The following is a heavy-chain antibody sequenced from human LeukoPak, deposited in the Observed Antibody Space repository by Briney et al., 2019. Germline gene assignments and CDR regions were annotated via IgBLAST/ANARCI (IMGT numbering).Heavy chain of an antibody. V-gene: IGHV4-39*01. D-gene: IGHD3-22*01. CDR3: AGPLTMILVINPSGAFDF. CDR1: GGSISSSSNY. J-gene: IGHJ3*01. CDR2: IYFSGST. Sequence: SETLSLTCTVSGGSISSSSNYWGWIRQPPGKGLEWIGSIYFSGSTYYNPSLKSRVNISADTSKNQFSLKLSSVTAADTAMYYCAGPLTMILVINPSGAFDFWGQGTMVTVSS.